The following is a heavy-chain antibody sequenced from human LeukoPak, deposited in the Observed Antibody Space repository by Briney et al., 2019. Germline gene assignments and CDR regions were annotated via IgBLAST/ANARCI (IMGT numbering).Heavy chain of an antibody. D-gene: IGHD6-13*01. CDR2: IYPGDSDS. CDR3: ARTHVGIAAAGTGDAFDI. V-gene: IGHV5-51*01. CDR1: GYSFTSYW. Sequence: GESLKISCKGSGYSFTSYWIGWVRQMPGKGLEWMGIIYPGDSDSRYSPSFQGQVTISADKSISTAYLQWSSPKASDTAMYYCARTHVGIAAAGTGDAFDIWGQGTMVTVSS. J-gene: IGHJ3*02.